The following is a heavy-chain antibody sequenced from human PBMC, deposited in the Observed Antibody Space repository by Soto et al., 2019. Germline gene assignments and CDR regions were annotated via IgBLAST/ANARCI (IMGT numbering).Heavy chain of an antibody. CDR1: GFSLSTSGVA. CDR2: IFWDDDK. D-gene: IGHD3-3*01. CDR3: ARIFDFWSGYYFSY. J-gene: IGHJ4*02. V-gene: IGHV2-5*02. Sequence: QXGPTRVNRTQTLTLTCTFSGFSLSTSGVAVGWIRQAPRKAPEWLAFIFWDDDKRYSPSLENRLTITKDTSKNQVVLTMTNMDPVDTATYYCARIFDFWSGYYFSYWGRGTLVTVSS.